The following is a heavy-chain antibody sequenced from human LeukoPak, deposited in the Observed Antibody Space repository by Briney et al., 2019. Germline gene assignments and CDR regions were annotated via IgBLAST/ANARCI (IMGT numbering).Heavy chain of an antibody. CDR2: ISGSGGST. CDR3: ARDTGGGYPFDY. Sequence: PGGSLRLSCAASGFTFSSYAMSWVRQAPGKGLEWVSAISGSGGSTYYADSVKGRFTISRDNAKNSLYLQMNSLRAEDTAVYYCARDTGGGYPFDYWGQGTLVTVSS. CDR1: GFTFSSYA. D-gene: IGHD3-16*01. V-gene: IGHV3-23*01. J-gene: IGHJ4*02.